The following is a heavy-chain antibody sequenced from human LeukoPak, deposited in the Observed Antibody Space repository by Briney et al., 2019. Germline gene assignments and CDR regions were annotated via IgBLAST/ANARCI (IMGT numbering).Heavy chain of an antibody. V-gene: IGHV1-69*06. D-gene: IGHD4/OR15-4a*01. Sequence: SVKVSCKASEGTFNRYAISRVRQDPGQGLEWIGRIIPILGTANYAQKFLGRVTITADKSTSTVYMEQSSLRSEDTAVYYCARSRPSGFIDYWDYWGQGTLVTVPS. CDR1: EGTFNRYA. CDR3: ARSRPSGFIDYWDY. J-gene: IGHJ4*02. CDR2: IIPILGTA.